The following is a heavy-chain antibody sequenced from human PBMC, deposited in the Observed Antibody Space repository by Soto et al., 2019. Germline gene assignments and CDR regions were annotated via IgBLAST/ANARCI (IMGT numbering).Heavy chain of an antibody. CDR3: ARAIGYCSSATCLSNFDH. J-gene: IGHJ4*02. CDR2: FWYDGTNK. CDR1: GFTFSSYD. V-gene: IGHV3-33*01. Sequence: GGSLRLSCAASGFTFSSYDMHWVRQAPGKGLEWVAVFWYDGTNKYYADSVKGRFTISRDNSKNTLYLQMNSLRAEDTAVYYCARAIGYCSSATCLSNFDHWGQGTLVTVSS. D-gene: IGHD2-2*01.